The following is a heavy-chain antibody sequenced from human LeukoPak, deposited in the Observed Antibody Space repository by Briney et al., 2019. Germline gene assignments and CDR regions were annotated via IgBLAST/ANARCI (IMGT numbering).Heavy chain of an antibody. V-gene: IGHV5-51*01. J-gene: IGHJ6*02. CDR2: IYTGNSDT. CDR3: ARHRVVGWREDNYYGMDV. D-gene: IGHD5-24*01. CDR1: GYSFTSYW. Sequence: GESLKISCKGSGYSFTSYWIGWVRQMPGKGLEWMGSIYTGNSDTRYSPSFQGQVTISADKSISTAYLQWSSLKASDTAMYYCARHRVVGWREDNYYGMDVWGQGATVTVSS.